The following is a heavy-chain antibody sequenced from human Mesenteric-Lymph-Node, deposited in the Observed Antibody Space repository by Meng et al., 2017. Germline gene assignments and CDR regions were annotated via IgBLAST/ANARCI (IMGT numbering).Heavy chain of an antibody. Sequence: ASVKVSCKASGYTFTSYDISWVRQATGQGLEWMGWMNPNSGNTGFAQKFQGRVTMTRNTSISTAYMELSSLRSEDTAVYYCARGGGYCSGGNCVDPDYWGQGTLVTVSS. V-gene: IGHV1-8*01. J-gene: IGHJ4*02. CDR3: ARGGGYCSGGNCVDPDY. CDR2: MNPNSGNT. CDR1: GYTFTSYD. D-gene: IGHD2-15*01.